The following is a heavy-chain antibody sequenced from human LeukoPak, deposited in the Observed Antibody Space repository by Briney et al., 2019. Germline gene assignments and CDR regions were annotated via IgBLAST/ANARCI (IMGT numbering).Heavy chain of an antibody. CDR3: AKDSYYDFWSGDY. CDR2: ISYDGSNK. Sequence: GGSLRLSCAASGFTFSSYGMHWVRQAPGKGLEWVAVISYDGSNKYYADSVKGRFTISRDNSKNTLYLQMNSLRAEDTAVYYCAKDSYYDFWSGDYWGQGTLVTVSS. V-gene: IGHV3-30*18. J-gene: IGHJ4*02. CDR1: GFTFSSYG. D-gene: IGHD3-3*01.